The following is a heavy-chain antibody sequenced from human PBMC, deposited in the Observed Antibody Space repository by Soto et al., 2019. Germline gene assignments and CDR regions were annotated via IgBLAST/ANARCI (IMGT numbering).Heavy chain of an antibody. V-gene: IGHV1-69*06. CDR2: IIPIFGTA. J-gene: IGHJ6*02. CDR3: ASPVTPGGTRGYYYYYGMDV. Sequence: SVTVSCQASGGTFSSYAISWVRQAPGQGLEWMGGIIPIFGTANYAQKFQGRVTITADKSTSTAYMELSSLRSEDTAVYYCASPVTPGGTRGYYYYYGMDVWGQGTTVTVSS. D-gene: IGHD3-10*01. CDR1: GGTFSSYA.